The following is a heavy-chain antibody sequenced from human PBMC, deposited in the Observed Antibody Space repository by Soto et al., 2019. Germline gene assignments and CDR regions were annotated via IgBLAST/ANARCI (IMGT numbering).Heavy chain of an antibody. J-gene: IGHJ4*02. V-gene: IGHV1-18*01. D-gene: IGHD1-26*01. CDR2: SSTYNGNT. Sequence: QVQLVQSGAEVKEPGASVKVSCKASGYTFISYGIGWVRQAPGQGLEWRGWSSTYNGNTKYAQKVQGRVTMTTDTPTSTAYMDLRSLRSDDTAVYYCVRDWKEGVGSAFYYWGQGTLVAVSS. CDR1: GYTFISYG. CDR3: VRDWKEGVGSAFYY.